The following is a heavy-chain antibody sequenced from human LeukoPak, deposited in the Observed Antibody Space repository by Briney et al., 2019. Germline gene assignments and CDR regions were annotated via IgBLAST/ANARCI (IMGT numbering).Heavy chain of an antibody. CDR3: ARAAYYYDSSGYWNFDY. D-gene: IGHD3-22*01. J-gene: IGHJ4*02. Sequence: ASVKVSCKASGGTFISYAISWVRQAPGQGLEWMGRIIPILGIANYAQKFQGRVTITADKSTSTAYMELSSLRSEDTAVYYCARAAYYYDSSGYWNFDYWGQGTLVTVSS. V-gene: IGHV1-69*04. CDR1: GGTFISYA. CDR2: IIPILGIA.